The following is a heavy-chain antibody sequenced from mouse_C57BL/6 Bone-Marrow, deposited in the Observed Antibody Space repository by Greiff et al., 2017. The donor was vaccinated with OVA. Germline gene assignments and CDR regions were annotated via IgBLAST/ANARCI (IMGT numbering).Heavy chain of an antibody. CDR1: GYSITSGYY. CDR2: ISYDGSN. Sequence: DVKLVESGPGLVKPSQSLSLTCSVTGYSITSGYYWNWIRQFPGNKLEWMGYISYDGSNNYNPSLKNRISITRDTSKNQFFLKLNSVTTEDTATYYCARDGYDGYYMFAYWGQGTLVTVSA. V-gene: IGHV3-6*01. D-gene: IGHD2-3*01. J-gene: IGHJ3*01. CDR3: ARDGYDGYYMFAY.